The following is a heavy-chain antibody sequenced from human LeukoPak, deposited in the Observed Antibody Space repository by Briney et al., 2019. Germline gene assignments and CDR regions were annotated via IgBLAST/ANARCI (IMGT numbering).Heavy chain of an antibody. D-gene: IGHD3-9*01. V-gene: IGHV3-49*03. CDR2: IRSKAYGGTT. J-gene: IGHJ4*02. CDR1: GFTFGDYA. CDR3: TRITPTYYDILTGYSGY. Sequence: PGGSLRLSCTASGFTFGDYAMSWFRQAPGKGLEWVGFIRSKAYGGTTEYAASVKDRFTISRDDSKSIAYLQMNSLKTEDTAVYYCTRITPTYYDILTGYSGYWGQGTLVTVSS.